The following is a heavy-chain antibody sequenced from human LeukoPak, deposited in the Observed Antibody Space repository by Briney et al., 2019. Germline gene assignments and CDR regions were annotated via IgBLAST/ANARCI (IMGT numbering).Heavy chain of an antibody. V-gene: IGHV3-23*01. D-gene: IGHD4/OR15-4a*01. J-gene: IGHJ6*03. CDR3: AKDLLTPDYYYYMDV. CDR1: GFAFNIYA. Sequence: GGSLRLSCAASGFAFNIYAMTWVRQAPGKGLEWVSAISGSGGSTYYADSVKGRFIISRDNSKNTLYLQMNSPRAEDTAVYYCAKDLLTPDYYYYMDVWGKGTTVTVSS. CDR2: ISGSGGST.